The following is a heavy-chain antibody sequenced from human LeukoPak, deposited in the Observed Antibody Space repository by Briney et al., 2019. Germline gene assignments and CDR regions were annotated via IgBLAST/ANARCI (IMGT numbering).Heavy chain of an antibody. CDR2: ISSSSSYI. V-gene: IGHV3-21*01. CDR1: GFTFSSYS. Sequence: GGSLRLSCAASGFTFSSYSMNWVRQAPGKGLEWVSSISSSSSYIYYADSVKGRFTISRDNAKNSLYLQMNSLRAEDTAVYYCARDWLEDDSSGLVDYWGQGTLVTVSS. D-gene: IGHD3-22*01. J-gene: IGHJ4*02. CDR3: ARDWLEDDSSGLVDY.